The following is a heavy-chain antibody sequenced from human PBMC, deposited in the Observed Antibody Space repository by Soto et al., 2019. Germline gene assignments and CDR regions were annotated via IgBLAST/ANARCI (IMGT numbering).Heavy chain of an antibody. V-gene: IGHV4-4*02. CDR1: GGSISSSNW. D-gene: IGHD3-10*01. J-gene: IGHJ4*02. CDR2: IYHSGST. Sequence: QVQLQESGPGLLKPSGTLSLTCAVSGGSISSSNWWSWVRQPPGKGLEWIGEIYHSGSTNYNPSLKSRVTISVDKSKNQFSLKLSSVTAADTAVYYCARVRSYGSGSYHFDYWGQGTLVTVSS. CDR3: ARVRSYGSGSYHFDY.